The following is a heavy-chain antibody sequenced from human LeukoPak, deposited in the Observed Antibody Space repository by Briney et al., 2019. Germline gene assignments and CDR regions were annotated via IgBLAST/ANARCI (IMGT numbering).Heavy chain of an antibody. Sequence: GGSLRLSCAASGFTFSSYGMHCVRQAPGKGLEWVAFIRYDGSNKYYADSVKGRFTISRDNSKNTLYLQMNRLRAEDTAVYYXXXGXVVVAAXATDKYFDYWGQGTLVTVSS. V-gene: IGHV3-30*02. CDR1: GFTFSSYG. CDR3: XXGXVVVAAXATDKYFDY. CDR2: IRYDGSNK. D-gene: IGHD2-15*01. J-gene: IGHJ4*02.